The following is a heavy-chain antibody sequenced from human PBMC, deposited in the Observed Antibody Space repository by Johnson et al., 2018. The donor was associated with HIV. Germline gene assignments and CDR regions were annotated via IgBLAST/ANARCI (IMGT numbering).Heavy chain of an antibody. V-gene: IGHV3-11*04. CDR3: ATVWRNEGRHAFDI. D-gene: IGHD1-1*01. CDR1: GFTFSYYY. Sequence: VQLVESGGGLVKPGGSLRLSCAASGFTFSYYYMTWIRQAPGKGLEWVSYISSSGGTIYYADSVKGRFTISRNNAKNSLYLQMNNLRAEDTAVYFCATVWRNEGRHAFDIWGQGTMVTVSS. CDR2: ISSSGGTI. J-gene: IGHJ3*02.